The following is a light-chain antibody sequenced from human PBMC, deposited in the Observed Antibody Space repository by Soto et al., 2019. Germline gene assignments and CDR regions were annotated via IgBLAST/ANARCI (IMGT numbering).Light chain of an antibody. CDR1: QSISSY. Sequence: IHIPLPPSLPSSSVGDRVPLTCRASQSISSYLNWYQQKPGKAPKLLIYAASSLQGGVPSRFSGSGSGTEFTLTISSLQPDDFATYYCQQYSSYWTFGQGTKVDIK. V-gene: IGKV1-5*01. J-gene: IGKJ1*01. CDR3: QQYSSYWT. CDR2: AAS.